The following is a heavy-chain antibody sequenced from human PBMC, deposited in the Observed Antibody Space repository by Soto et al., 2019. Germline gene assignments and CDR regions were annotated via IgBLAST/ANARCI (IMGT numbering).Heavy chain of an antibody. V-gene: IGHV3-74*01. CDR3: ARDLSGAYNWNYYFDY. J-gene: IGHJ4*02. D-gene: IGHD1-7*01. CDR2: INSDGSST. Sequence: GVLRLSCAASGFTFSSYWMHWVRQAPGKGLVWVSRINSDGSSTSYADSVKGRFTISRDNAKNTLYLQMNSLRAEDTAVYYCARDLSGAYNWNYYFDYWGQGTLVTVSS. CDR1: GFTFSSYW.